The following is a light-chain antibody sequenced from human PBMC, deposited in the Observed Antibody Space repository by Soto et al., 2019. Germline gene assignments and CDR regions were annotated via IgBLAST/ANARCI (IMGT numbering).Light chain of an antibody. J-gene: IGLJ2*01. Sequence: SVLTQPASVSGSPGQSITISCAATSSDVGSYNLVSWYQHHPGKAPKLMIYEVSKRPSGVFNRFSGSKSGNTASLTISGLQAEDEADYFCCSYAGSSTLVVFGGGTQLTVL. CDR2: EVS. CDR3: CSYAGSSTLVV. CDR1: SSDVGSYNL. V-gene: IGLV2-23*02.